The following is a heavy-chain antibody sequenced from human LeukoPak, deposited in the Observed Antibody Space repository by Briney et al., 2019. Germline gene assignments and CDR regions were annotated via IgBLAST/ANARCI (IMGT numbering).Heavy chain of an antibody. CDR2: ISAYNGNT. J-gene: IGHJ4*02. V-gene: IGHV1-18*01. D-gene: IGHD3-22*01. CDR3: ARDLSLNYYDSSGMIGY. Sequence: ASVKVSCKASGYTFTSYGISWVQQAPGQGLEWMGWISAYNGNTNYAQKLEGRVTMTTDASTSTAYMELRSLRSDDTAVYYCARDLSLNYYDSSGMIGYWGQGTLVTVSS. CDR1: GYTFTSYG.